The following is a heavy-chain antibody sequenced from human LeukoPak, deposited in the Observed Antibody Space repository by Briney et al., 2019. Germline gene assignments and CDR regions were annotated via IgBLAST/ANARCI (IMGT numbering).Heavy chain of an antibody. V-gene: IGHV4-59*12. CDR1: GGSISSYY. J-gene: IGHJ4*02. D-gene: IGHD6-13*01. Sequence: PSETLSLTCTVSGGSISSYYWSWIRQPPGKGLEWIGYIYYSGSTNYNPSLKSRVTISVDTSKNQFSLKLSSVTAADTAVYYCARGAEPMRSSSWGVFLRVAAGTAPFDYWGQGTLVTVSS. CDR3: ARGAEPMRSSSWGVFLRVAAGTAPFDY. CDR2: IYYSGST.